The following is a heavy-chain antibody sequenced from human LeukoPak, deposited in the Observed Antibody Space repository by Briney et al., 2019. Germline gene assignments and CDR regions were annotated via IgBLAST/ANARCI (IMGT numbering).Heavy chain of an antibody. CDR2: MYYSGST. Sequence: SETLSLTCTVSGGSISSYYWSWIRQPPGKGLEWIGYMYYSGSTNYNPSLKSRVTISVDTSKNQFSLKLSSVTAADTAVYYCARQAYSSNLGWFDPWGQGTLVTVSS. J-gene: IGHJ5*02. D-gene: IGHD6-13*01. CDR3: ARQAYSSNLGWFDP. V-gene: IGHV4-59*08. CDR1: GGSISSYY.